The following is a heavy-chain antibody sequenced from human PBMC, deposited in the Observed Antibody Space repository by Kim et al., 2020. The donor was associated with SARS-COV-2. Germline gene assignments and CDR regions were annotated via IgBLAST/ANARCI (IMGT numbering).Heavy chain of an antibody. V-gene: IGHV3-21*01. J-gene: IGHJ3*02. Sequence: DSVKGRFTNSRDNAKHSLYLQMNGLRAEDTALYYCARGLDIVATNDAFDIWGQGTMVTVSS. CDR3: ARGLDIVATNDAFDI. D-gene: IGHD5-12*01.